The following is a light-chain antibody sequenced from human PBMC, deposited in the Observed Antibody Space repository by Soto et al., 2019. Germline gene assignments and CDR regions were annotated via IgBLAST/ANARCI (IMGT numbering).Light chain of an antibody. CDR2: GAS. CDR3: QQYNNWPPIT. J-gene: IGKJ4*01. V-gene: IGKV3-15*01. CDR1: QSVSGN. Sequence: EIVMTQSPATLSVSQGERATLSCRASQSVSGNLAWYQQRPGQAPRLLIYGASTRATGIPARFSGSGSGTEFTLTISSLQSEDVAVYYCQQYNNWPPITFGGGTKVEIK.